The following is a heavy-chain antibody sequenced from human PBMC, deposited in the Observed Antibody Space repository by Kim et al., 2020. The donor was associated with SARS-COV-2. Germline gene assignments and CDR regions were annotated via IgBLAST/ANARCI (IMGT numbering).Heavy chain of an antibody. CDR2: INPNSGGT. CDR3: ARVADYYGSGSYLDY. D-gene: IGHD3-10*01. CDR1: GYTFTGYY. V-gene: IGHV1-2*04. Sequence: ASVKVSCKASGYTFTGYYMHWVRQAPGQGLEWMGWINPNSGGTNYAQKFQGWVTMTRDTSISTAYMELSRLRSDDTAVYYCARVADYYGSGSYLDYWGQGTLVTVSS. J-gene: IGHJ4*02.